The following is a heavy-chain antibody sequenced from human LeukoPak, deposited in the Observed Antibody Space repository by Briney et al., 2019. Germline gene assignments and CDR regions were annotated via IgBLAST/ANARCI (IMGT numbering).Heavy chain of an antibody. CDR1: GGSFSGYY. D-gene: IGHD2-2*01. Sequence: SETLSLTCAVYGGSFSGYYWSWIRQPPGKGLEWIGEINHSGSTNYNPSLKSRVTISVDTSKNQFSLKLSSVTAADTAVYYCARGRLIVVVPAARPLGYYYGMDVWGQGITVTVSS. CDR2: INHSGST. V-gene: IGHV4-34*01. J-gene: IGHJ6*02. CDR3: ARGRLIVVVPAARPLGYYYGMDV.